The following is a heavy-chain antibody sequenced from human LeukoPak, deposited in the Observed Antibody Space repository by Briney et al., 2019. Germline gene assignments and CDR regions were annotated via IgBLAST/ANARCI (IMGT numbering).Heavy chain of an antibody. CDR2: MNPNSGNT. J-gene: IGHJ4*02. CDR1: GYTFTSYG. CDR3: ARDWGIAVAAPGY. Sequence: ASVKVSCKASGYTFTSYGINWVRQATGQGLEWMGWMNPNSGNTGYAQKLQGRVTMTTDTSTSTAYMELRSLRSDDTAVYYCARDWGIAVAAPGYWGQGTLVTVSS. V-gene: IGHV1-8*01. D-gene: IGHD6-19*01.